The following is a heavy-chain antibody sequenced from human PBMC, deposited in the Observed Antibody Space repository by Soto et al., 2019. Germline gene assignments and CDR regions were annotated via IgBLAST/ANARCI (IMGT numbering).Heavy chain of an antibody. CDR1: GFTFGSYA. V-gene: IGHV3-23*01. CDR3: AKALRPSLNFFYYMDV. J-gene: IGHJ6*03. CDR2: LGGDGFTT. D-gene: IGHD2-2*01. Sequence: EVQLLESGGNLVEPGGSLRLSCVVSGFTFGSYAMSWVRQAPEKGPEWVAILGGDGFTTYYADSVRGRFTISGDKSKSTLFLQMNSLRADDTGVYYCAKALRPSLNFFYYMDVWGRGTPVIVPS.